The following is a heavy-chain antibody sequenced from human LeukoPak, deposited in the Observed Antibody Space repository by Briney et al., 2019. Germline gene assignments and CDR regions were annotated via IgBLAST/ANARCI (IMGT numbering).Heavy chain of an antibody. Sequence: PSETLSLTCTVSGYSISSGYYWGWIRQPPGKGLEWIGYIYYSGSTNYNPSLKSRVTISVDTSKNQFSLKLSSVTAADTAVYYCARASYDFWSGYRFDYWGQGTLVTVSS. J-gene: IGHJ4*02. D-gene: IGHD3-3*01. CDR3: ARASYDFWSGYRFDY. V-gene: IGHV4-59*01. CDR2: IYYSGST. CDR1: GYSISSGYY.